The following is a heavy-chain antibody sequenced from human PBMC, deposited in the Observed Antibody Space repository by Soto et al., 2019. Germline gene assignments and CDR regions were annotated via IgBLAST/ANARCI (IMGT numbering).Heavy chain of an antibody. J-gene: IGHJ6*04. CDR3: ARGGYCSGGSCYSFSLDV. CDR1: GGSISSYY. CDR2: IYYSGST. D-gene: IGHD2-15*01. Sequence: SETLSLTCTVSGGSISSYYWSWIRQPPGKGLEWIGYIYYSGSTNYNPSLKSRVTISVDTSKNQFSLKLSSVTAADTAVYYCARGGYCSGGSCYSFSLDVWGKGTTVTVSS. V-gene: IGHV4-59*01.